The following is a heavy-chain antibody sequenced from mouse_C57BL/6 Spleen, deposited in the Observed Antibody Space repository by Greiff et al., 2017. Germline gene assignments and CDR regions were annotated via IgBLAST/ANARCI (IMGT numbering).Heavy chain of an antibody. J-gene: IGHJ3*01. D-gene: IGHD2-4*01. Sequence: VQLQQSGPELVKPGASVKISCKASGYAFSSSWMNWVKQRPGKGLEWIGRIYPGDGDTNYNGQFKGKATLTADKSSSTAYMQLRSLTSEDSSVYFCAREDYYDYDLAWFAYWGQGTLVTVSA. V-gene: IGHV1-82*01. CDR3: AREDYYDYDLAWFAY. CDR1: GYAFSSSW. CDR2: IYPGDGDT.